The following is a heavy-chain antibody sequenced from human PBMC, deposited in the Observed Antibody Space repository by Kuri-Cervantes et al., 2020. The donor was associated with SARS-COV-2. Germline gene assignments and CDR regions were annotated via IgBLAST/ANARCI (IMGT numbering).Heavy chain of an antibody. J-gene: IGHJ4*02. D-gene: IGHD3-10*01. CDR2: IYHSGST. V-gene: IGHV4-30-2*01. Sequence: SETLSLTCAVSGASMNNGAYSWSWIRQPPGKGLEWIGYIYHSGSTYYNPSHKSRLTISLDRSKNQFFLKLSSVTAADTAVYYCARGRGYYYGSGSVWGQGTLVTVSS. CDR1: GASMNNGAYS. CDR3: ARGRGYYYGSGSV.